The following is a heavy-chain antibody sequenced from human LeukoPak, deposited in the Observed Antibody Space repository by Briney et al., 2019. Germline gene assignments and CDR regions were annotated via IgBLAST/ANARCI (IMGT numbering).Heavy chain of an antibody. CDR1: GFTFWSYG. D-gene: IGHD6-13*01. J-gene: IGHJ3*01. CDR2: ISGSGGSI. Sequence: GGTLRLSCAASGFTFWSYGMSWVRQAPGKGLEWVSTISGSGGSIYYADSVKGRFTISRDNSKNTLYLQMNSLRAEDTAVYYCAKETAAGERAFDVWGQGTMVTVSS. CDR3: AKETAAGERAFDV. V-gene: IGHV3-23*01.